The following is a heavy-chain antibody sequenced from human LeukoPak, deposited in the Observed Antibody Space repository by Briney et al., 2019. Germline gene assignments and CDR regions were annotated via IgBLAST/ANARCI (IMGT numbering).Heavy chain of an antibody. CDR1: GFTFSSYA. D-gene: IGHD1-7*01. J-gene: IGHJ6*03. Sequence: GGSLRLSCAASGFTFSSYAMHWVRQAPGKGLEWVSLISYDGSNKDYADSVKGRFTISRDNSKNTLYLQMNSLRPEDTAVYSCARDGTTYGYYYYMDVWGKGTTVTVSS. V-gene: IGHV3-30-3*01. CDR2: ISYDGSNK. CDR3: ARDGTTYGYYYYMDV.